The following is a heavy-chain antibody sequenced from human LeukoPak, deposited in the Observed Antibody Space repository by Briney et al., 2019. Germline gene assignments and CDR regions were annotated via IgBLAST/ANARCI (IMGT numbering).Heavy chain of an antibody. CDR1: GDSISSGDYY. CDR3: ARDQRTGHYYYYYYMDV. CDR2: IYTSGST. D-gene: IGHD1-14*01. J-gene: IGHJ6*03. Sequence: SETLSLTCTVSGDSISSGDYYWSWIRQPAGKGLEWIGRIYTSGSTNYNPSLKSRVTISVDTSKNQFSLKLSSVTAADTAVYYCARDQRTGHYYYYYYMDVWGKGTTVTISS. V-gene: IGHV4-61*02.